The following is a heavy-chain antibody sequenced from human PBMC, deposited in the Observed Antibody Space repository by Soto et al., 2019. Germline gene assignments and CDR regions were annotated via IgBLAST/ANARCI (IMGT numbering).Heavy chain of an antibody. J-gene: IGHJ4*01. CDR1: GDSISSSGYY. CDR2: INSGGTT. D-gene: IGHD6-13*01. Sequence: SETLSLTCTVSGDSISSSGYYWSWVRQPPGKGLEWIGTINSGGTTYYNPSLKSRVTISVDTSRNYLSLKVGSVTAADTAVYYCARRQISWSNYFDYWGQGVLVTVSS. V-gene: IGHV4-39*01. CDR3: ARRQISWSNYFDY.